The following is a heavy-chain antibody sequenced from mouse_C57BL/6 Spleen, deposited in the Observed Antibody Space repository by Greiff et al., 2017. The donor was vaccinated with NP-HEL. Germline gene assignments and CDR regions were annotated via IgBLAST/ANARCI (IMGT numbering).Heavy chain of an antibody. CDR2: ISYSGST. D-gene: IGHD2-4*01. CDR3: ARGRLRRMDY. J-gene: IGHJ4*01. CDR1: GYSITSGYD. V-gene: IGHV3-1*01. Sequence: EVKVIESGPGMVKPSQSLSLTCTVTGYSITSGYDWHWIRHFPGNKLEWMGYISYSGSTNYNPSLKSRISITHDTSKNHFFLKLNSVTTEDTATYYCARGRLRRMDYWGQGTSVTVSS.